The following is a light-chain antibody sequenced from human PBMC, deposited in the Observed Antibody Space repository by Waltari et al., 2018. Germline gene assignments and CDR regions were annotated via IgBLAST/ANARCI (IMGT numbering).Light chain of an antibody. CDR2: WAT. CDR3: QQYLRTPPT. Sequence: DIVMTQSPGSLAVSLGERATINCRSSRSIFYSSRYKDYLAWYQQRPGQPPRLIISWATTRESGGPDRFIGSGSETDFTLTITSLQAEDVAVYYCQQYLRTPPTFGQGTKVEI. V-gene: IGKV4-1*01. J-gene: IGKJ1*01. CDR1: RSIFYSSRYKDY.